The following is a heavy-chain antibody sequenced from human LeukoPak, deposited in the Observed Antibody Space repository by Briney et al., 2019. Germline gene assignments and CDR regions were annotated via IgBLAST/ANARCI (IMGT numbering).Heavy chain of an antibody. J-gene: IGHJ6*02. Sequence: SETLSLTCTVSGGSISSYYWSWIRQPPGKGLEWIGYIYYSGSTNYNPSLKSRVTISVDTSKNQFSLKLSSVTAADTAVYYCARAFRYYDSRQDYYYGMDVWGQGTTVTVSS. CDR1: GGSISSYY. CDR3: ARAFRYYDSRQDYYYGMDV. V-gene: IGHV4-59*08. D-gene: IGHD3-22*01. CDR2: IYYSGST.